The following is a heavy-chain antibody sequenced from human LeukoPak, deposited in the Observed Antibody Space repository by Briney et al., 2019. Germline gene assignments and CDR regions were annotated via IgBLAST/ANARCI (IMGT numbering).Heavy chain of an antibody. CDR3: ASLYDILTGTLRFDP. V-gene: IGHV3-21*01. Sequence: PGGSLRLSCAASGFTFSSYAMNWVRQAPGKWLEWVSSISTSSSYRYYADSVKGRFTISRDNAKNSLYLQMNSLRAEDTAVYYCASLYDILTGTLRFDPWGQGTLVTVSS. D-gene: IGHD3-9*01. J-gene: IGHJ5*02. CDR2: ISTSSSYR. CDR1: GFTFSSYA.